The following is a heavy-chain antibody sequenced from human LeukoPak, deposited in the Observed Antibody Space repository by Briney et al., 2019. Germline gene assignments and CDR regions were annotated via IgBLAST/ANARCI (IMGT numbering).Heavy chain of an antibody. Sequence: PGGSLRLSCAASGFTFSSYGMSWIRQAPGKGLEWVSYISSSGSTIYYADSVKGRFTISRDNAKNSLYLQMNSLRAEDTAVYYCARAIWFGELLPGVDPWGQGTLVTVSS. D-gene: IGHD3-10*01. V-gene: IGHV3-11*01. CDR3: ARAIWFGELLPGVDP. CDR1: GFTFSSYG. CDR2: ISSSGSTI. J-gene: IGHJ5*02.